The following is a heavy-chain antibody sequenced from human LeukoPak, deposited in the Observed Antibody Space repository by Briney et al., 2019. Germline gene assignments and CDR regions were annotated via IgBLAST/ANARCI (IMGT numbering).Heavy chain of an antibody. CDR3: ARDEHNYAFDC. Sequence: PSGTLSLTCIVSGGSISGSKWWSWVRQSPGKGLEWIGEVHHSGSTNYNPSLKSRVTISLDKSKNQFSLNLRSVTAADTAIYYCARDEHNYAFDCWGWGTLVTVSS. CDR1: GGSISGSKW. J-gene: IGHJ4*02. D-gene: IGHD5-18*01. V-gene: IGHV4-4*02. CDR2: VHHSGST.